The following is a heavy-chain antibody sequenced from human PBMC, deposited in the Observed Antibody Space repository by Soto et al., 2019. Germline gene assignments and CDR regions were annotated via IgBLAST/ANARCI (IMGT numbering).Heavy chain of an antibody. CDR2: INAGNGNT. D-gene: IGHD6-13*01. CDR1: GYTFTSYV. J-gene: IGHJ5*02. CDR3: ARGGALIAAAGRWWFDP. V-gene: IGHV1-3*01. Sequence: ASVKVSCKASGYTFTSYVMHWVRQAPGQRLEWMGWINAGNGNTKYSQKFQGRVTITRDTSASTAYMELSSLRSEDTAVYYCARGGALIAAAGRWWFDPWGQGTLVTVSS.